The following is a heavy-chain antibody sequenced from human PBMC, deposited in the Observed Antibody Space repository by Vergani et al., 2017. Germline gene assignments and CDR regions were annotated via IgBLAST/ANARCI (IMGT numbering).Heavy chain of an antibody. CDR2: IRYDGSNK. J-gene: IGHJ4*02. CDR3: TRQGGDW. Sequence: VQLLESGGGLVQPGGSLRLSCAASGFTFSSYGMHWVRQAPGEGLEWVAFIRYDGSNKYYADSVKGRFTISRDNSKNTLYLQMNSLRAEDTAVVYCTRQGGDWWGQGTLVTVSA. D-gene: IGHD3-10*01. V-gene: IGHV3-30*02. CDR1: GFTFSSYG.